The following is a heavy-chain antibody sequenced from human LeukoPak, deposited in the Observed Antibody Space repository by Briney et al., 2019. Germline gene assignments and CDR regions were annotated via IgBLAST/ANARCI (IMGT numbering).Heavy chain of an antibody. V-gene: IGHV1-2*02. CDR2: INPNSGGT. CDR1: GYTFTGYY. Sequence: GASVKVSCKASGYTFTGYYMHWVRQAPGQGLEWMGWINPNSGGTNYAQKFQGRVTMTRDTSISTAYMELSRLRSDDTAVYYCARDLGGVAVAAIDYWGQGTLVTVSS. CDR3: ARDLGGVAVAAIDY. J-gene: IGHJ4*02. D-gene: IGHD6-19*01.